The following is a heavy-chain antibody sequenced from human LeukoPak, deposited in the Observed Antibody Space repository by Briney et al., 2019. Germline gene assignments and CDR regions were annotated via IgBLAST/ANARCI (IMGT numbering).Heavy chain of an antibody. J-gene: IGHJ4*02. D-gene: IGHD6-13*01. Sequence: PSETLSLTCTVSGGSISSYYWSWIRQPPGKGLEWIGYIYYSGSTNYNPSLKSRVTISADTSKNQFSLNLSSVTAADTAVYYCARHSSRYLFDYWGQGTLVTVSS. CDR3: ARHSSRYLFDY. CDR2: IYYSGST. CDR1: GGSISSYY. V-gene: IGHV4-59*08.